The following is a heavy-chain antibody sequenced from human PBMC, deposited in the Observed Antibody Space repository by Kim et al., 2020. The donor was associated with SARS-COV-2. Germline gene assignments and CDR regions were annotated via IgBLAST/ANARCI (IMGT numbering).Heavy chain of an antibody. CDR3: ARVGYSNYASAQYFDY. Sequence: GESLKISCKGSGYSFTSYWIGWVRQMPGKGLEWMGIIYPGDSDTRYSPSFQGQVTISADKSISTAYLQWSSLKASDTAMYYCARVGYSNYASAQYFDYWGQGTLVTVSS. V-gene: IGHV5-51*01. J-gene: IGHJ4*02. CDR2: IYPGDSDT. D-gene: IGHD4-4*01. CDR1: GYSFTSYW.